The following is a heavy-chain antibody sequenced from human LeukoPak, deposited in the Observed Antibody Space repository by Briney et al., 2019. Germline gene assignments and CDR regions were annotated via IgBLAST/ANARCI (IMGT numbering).Heavy chain of an antibody. CDR3: ARDERLLSFLK. D-gene: IGHD3-3*01. Sequence: GGSLRLSCAASGFIFSSYGMHWVRQAPGKGLEWVAFIRYDGSKKYYADSVKGRFTISRDNSKNTLYLQMNSLRAEDTAIYYCARDERLLSFLKWGQGTLVTVSS. J-gene: IGHJ4*02. CDR2: IRYDGSKK. CDR1: GFIFSSYG. V-gene: IGHV3-30*02.